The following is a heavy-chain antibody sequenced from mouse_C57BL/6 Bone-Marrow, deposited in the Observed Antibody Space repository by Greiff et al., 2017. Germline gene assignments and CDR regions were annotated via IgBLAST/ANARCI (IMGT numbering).Heavy chain of an antibody. CDR2: IYPRSGNT. D-gene: IGHD2-4*01. CDR3: ARIHYDYDSYFDV. Sequence: ESGAELARPGASVKLSCKASGYTFTSYGISWVKQRTGQGLEWIGEIYPRSGNTYYNEKFKGKATLTADKSSSTAYMELRSLTSEDSAVYFCARIHYDYDSYFDVWGTGTTVTVSS. V-gene: IGHV1-81*01. CDR1: GYTFTSYG. J-gene: IGHJ1*03.